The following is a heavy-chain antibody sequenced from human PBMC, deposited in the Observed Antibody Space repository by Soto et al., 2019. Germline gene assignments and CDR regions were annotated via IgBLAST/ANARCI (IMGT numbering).Heavy chain of an antibody. CDR3: APHVHCSGGSCHYDAFDI. Sequence: EVQLLESGGGLVQPGESLRLSCAVSGFIFGNYMMTWVRQAPGKGLEWVSTIRDGGESTYYADSVKGRFTISRDNSKNILYVQMDNLGVEDTAVYYCAPHVHCSGGSCHYDAFDIRGQGTMVTVSS. CDR2: IRDGGEST. J-gene: IGHJ3*02. CDR1: GFIFGNYM. D-gene: IGHD2-15*01. V-gene: IGHV3-23*01.